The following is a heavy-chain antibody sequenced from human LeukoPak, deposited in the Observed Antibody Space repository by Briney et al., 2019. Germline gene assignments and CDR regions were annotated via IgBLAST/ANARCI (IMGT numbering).Heavy chain of an antibody. CDR1: GGSISSCY. CDR2: IYTSGST. V-gene: IGHV4-4*09. Sequence: SETLSLTCTVSGGSISSCYWSWIRQPPGKGLEWIGYIYTSGSTNYNPSLKSRVTISVDTSKNQFSLKLSSVTAADTAVYYCARHDHDSSGPNWFDPWGQGTLVTVSS. J-gene: IGHJ5*02. D-gene: IGHD3-22*01. CDR3: ARHDHDSSGPNWFDP.